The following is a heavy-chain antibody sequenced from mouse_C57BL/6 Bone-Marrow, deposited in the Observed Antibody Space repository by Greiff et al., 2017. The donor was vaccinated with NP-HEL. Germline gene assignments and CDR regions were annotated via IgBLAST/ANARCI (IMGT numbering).Heavy chain of an antibody. CDR2: IWSGGST. Sequence: VKLQESGPGLVQPSQSLSITCTVSGFSLTSYGVHWVRQSPGKGLEWLGVIWSGGSTDYNAAFISRLSISKDNSKSQVFFKMNSLQADDTAIYYCASPPFAYWGQGTLVTVSA. J-gene: IGHJ3*01. V-gene: IGHV2-2*01. CDR3: ASPPFAY. CDR1: GFSLTSYG.